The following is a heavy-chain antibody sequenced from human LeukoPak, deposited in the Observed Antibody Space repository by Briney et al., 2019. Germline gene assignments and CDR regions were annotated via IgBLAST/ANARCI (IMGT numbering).Heavy chain of an antibody. Sequence: GSLKLSCATSGLILSSYWMHWVPQAPGKGLVWVPHINTDGTATTYADSVKGRFTIYRDNAKNTLYLQMNSLRAEDTAVYYCVRDSNLSFDYWGQGALVTVSS. V-gene: IGHV3-74*01. CDR1: GLILSSYW. CDR3: VRDSNLSFDY. CDR2: INTDGTAT. J-gene: IGHJ4*02. D-gene: IGHD1-14*01.